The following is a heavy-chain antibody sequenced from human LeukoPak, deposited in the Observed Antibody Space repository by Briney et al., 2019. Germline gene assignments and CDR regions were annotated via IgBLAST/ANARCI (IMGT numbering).Heavy chain of an antibody. CDR2: ISGSGGST. Sequence: GGSLRLSCAASGFTFSSYAMSWVRQAPGKGPEWVSGISGSGGSTYYADSVKGRFTISRGNSKNTLYLQMNSLRAEDTAVYYCAKGILGYCSSTSCYSAFDIWGQGTMVTVSS. CDR3: AKGILGYCSSTSCYSAFDI. CDR1: GFTFSSYA. D-gene: IGHD2-2*02. V-gene: IGHV3-23*01. J-gene: IGHJ3*02.